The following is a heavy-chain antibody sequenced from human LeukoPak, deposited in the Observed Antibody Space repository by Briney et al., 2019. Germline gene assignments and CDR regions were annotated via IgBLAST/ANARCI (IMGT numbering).Heavy chain of an antibody. J-gene: IGHJ6*03. CDR2: IFTGGST. CDR3: ARAQSPGYSHYYYYMDV. D-gene: IGHD3-9*01. V-gene: IGHV4-61*10. Sequence: PSETLSLTCTVSGDSVNGGTFYWSWIRQPAGKGLEWVGRIFTGGSTNYNPSLKSRVTISVDTSKNQFSLKLRSVTAADTAVYYCARAQSPGYSHYYYYMDVWGKGTTVTVSS. CDR1: GDSVNGGTFY.